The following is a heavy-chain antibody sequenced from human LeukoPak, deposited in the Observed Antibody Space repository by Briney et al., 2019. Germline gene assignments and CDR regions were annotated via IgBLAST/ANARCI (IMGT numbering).Heavy chain of an antibody. Sequence: SVKVSCKASGGTFSSYAISWVRQAPGQGLEWMGRIIPILGIANYAQKLQGRVTITADKSTSTAYMELSSLRSEDTAVYYCAPELAYCGGDCLQFGYLQHWAQGTLSTVSS. CDR2: IIPILGIA. D-gene: IGHD2-21*02. J-gene: IGHJ1*01. CDR3: APELAYCGGDCLQFGYLQH. CDR1: GGTFSSYA. V-gene: IGHV1-69*04.